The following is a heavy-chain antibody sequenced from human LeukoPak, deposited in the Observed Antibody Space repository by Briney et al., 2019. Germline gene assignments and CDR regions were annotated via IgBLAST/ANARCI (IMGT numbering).Heavy chain of an antibody. CDR2: INPNSGGT. Sequence: ASVKVSCKASGYTFTGYYMHWVRQAPGQGLEWMGWINPNSGGTNYAQKFQGRVTMTRDTSISTAYMELSRLRSDDTAVYYCARGGYYDSLLMYYMDVWGKGTTVTVSS. J-gene: IGHJ6*03. V-gene: IGHV1-2*02. CDR3: ARGGYYDSLLMYYMDV. CDR1: GYTFTGYY. D-gene: IGHD3-3*01.